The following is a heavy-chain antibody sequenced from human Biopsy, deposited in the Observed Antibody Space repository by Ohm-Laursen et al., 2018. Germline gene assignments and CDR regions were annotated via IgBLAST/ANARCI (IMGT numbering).Heavy chain of an antibody. V-gene: IGHV3-11*01. CDR1: GFTFSDYY. CDR3: ARELGNGMDV. J-gene: IGHJ6*02. CDR2: IINTGRTV. Sequence: SLRLSCAASGFTFSDYYMNWIRQAPGKGLEWVSFIINTGRTVYADSVKGRFTISRDNADNSLHLQMKSLRAEDTAVYYCARELGNGMDVWGQGTPVTVSS.